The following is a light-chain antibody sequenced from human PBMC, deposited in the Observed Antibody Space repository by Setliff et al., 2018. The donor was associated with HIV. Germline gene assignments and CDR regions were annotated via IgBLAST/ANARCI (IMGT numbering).Light chain of an antibody. CDR2: DVT. CDR1: SSDVGRYNL. CDR3: RSYTSTSTLGV. V-gene: IGLV2-14*02. Sequence: SALTQPASVSGSPGQSITISCTGTSSDVGRYNLVSWYQQHPGKAPKLMIYDVTNRPSGVSNRFSGSKSGNTASLTISGLQTEDEADYHCRSYTSTSTLGVFGTGTKVTVL. J-gene: IGLJ1*01.